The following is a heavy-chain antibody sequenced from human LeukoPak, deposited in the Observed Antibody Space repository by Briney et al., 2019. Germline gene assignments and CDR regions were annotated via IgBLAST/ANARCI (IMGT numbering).Heavy chain of an antibody. Sequence: GSLRLSCAASGFTFSSYSMNWVRQAPGKGLEWVSSVSSSSSYIYYANSVKGRFTISRDNAKTSLYLQMNSLGVEDTAVYYCARWDRFHGVWSQGTLVTVSS. CDR2: VSSSSSYI. CDR1: GFTFSSYS. J-gene: IGHJ4*02. CDR3: ARWDRFHGV. V-gene: IGHV3-21*01. D-gene: IGHD1-14*01.